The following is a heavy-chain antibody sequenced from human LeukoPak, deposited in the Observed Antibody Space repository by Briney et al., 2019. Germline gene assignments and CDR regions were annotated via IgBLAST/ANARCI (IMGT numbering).Heavy chain of an antibody. J-gene: IGHJ4*02. CDR1: GYTFTSYD. CDR3: ARELIAAAGMNY. Sequence: ASVKVSCKASGYTFTSYDINRVRQATGQGLEWMGWMNPNSGNTGYAQKFQGRVTMTRNTSISTAYMELSSLRSEDTAVYYCARELIAAAGMNYWGQGTLVTVSS. D-gene: IGHD6-13*01. V-gene: IGHV1-8*01. CDR2: MNPNSGNT.